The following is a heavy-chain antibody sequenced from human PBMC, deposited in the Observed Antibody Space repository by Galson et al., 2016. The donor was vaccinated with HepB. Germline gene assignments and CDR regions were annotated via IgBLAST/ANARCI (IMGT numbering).Heavy chain of an antibody. CDR1: GFTFSRYG. J-gene: IGHJ4*02. CDR2: ISYDGSNK. D-gene: IGHD3-10*01. CDR3: AKDPYYYGSGSYLYFHY. V-gene: IGHV3-30*18. Sequence: SLRLSCAASGFTFSRYGMHWVRQAPGKGLEWETFISYDGSNKYYADSVKGRFTISRDNSKNTLYLQMNSLRAEDTAVYYCAKDPYYYGSGSYLYFHYWGQGTLVTVSS.